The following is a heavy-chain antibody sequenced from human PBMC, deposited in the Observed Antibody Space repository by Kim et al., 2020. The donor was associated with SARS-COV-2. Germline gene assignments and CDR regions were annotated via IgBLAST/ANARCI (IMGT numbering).Heavy chain of an antibody. J-gene: IGHJ6*02. D-gene: IGHD2-2*01. CDR1: GFTFSSYS. Sequence: GGSLRLSCAASGFTFSSYSMNWVRQAPGKGLEWVSSISSSSSYIYYADSVKGRFTISRDNAKNSLYLQMNSLRAEDTAVYYCARASEGYCSSTSCHRGGMDVWGQGTTVTVSS. CDR2: ISSSSSYI. V-gene: IGHV3-21*01. CDR3: ARASEGYCSSTSCHRGGMDV.